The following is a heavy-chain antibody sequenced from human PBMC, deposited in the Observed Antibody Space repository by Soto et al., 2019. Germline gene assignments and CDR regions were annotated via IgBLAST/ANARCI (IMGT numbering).Heavy chain of an antibody. D-gene: IGHD5-12*01. Sequence: EVPLVESGGGLVQPGGSLRLSCAASGFTFSSYEMNWVRQAPGKGLEWVSYISSSGSTIYYADSVKGRFTISRDNAKNSLYLQMNSLRAEDTAVYYCARDNGKMATIWVAFDIWGQGTMVTVSS. CDR3: ARDNGKMATIWVAFDI. CDR1: GFTFSSYE. CDR2: ISSSGSTI. J-gene: IGHJ3*02. V-gene: IGHV3-48*03.